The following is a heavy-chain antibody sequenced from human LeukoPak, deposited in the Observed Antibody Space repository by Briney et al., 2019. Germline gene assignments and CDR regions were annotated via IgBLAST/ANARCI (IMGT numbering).Heavy chain of an antibody. CDR3: ARAPLGPYYDISALGY. Sequence: ASVKVSCKASGYTFTSYGISWVRQAPGQGLEWMGWISAYNGNTNYAQKLQGRVTMTTDTSTNTAYMELRSLRSDDTAVYYCARAPLGPYYDISALGYWGQGTLVTVSS. V-gene: IGHV1-18*01. D-gene: IGHD3-22*01. CDR1: GYTFTSYG. CDR2: ISAYNGNT. J-gene: IGHJ4*02.